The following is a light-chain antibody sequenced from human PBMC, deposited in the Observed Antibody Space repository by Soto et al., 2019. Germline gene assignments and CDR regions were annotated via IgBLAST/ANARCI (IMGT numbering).Light chain of an antibody. V-gene: IGLV2-14*01. Sequence: QSALTQPASVSGSPGQSITISCTGTSSDVGGYNYVSWYQQHPGKAPKLMTYEVSNRPSGVSNRFSGSKSVNTASLTISGFRAEDEAVYYCSSYSSSSTYVFGTGTKLTFL. CDR1: SSDVGGYNY. J-gene: IGLJ1*01. CDR2: EVS. CDR3: SSYSSSSTYV.